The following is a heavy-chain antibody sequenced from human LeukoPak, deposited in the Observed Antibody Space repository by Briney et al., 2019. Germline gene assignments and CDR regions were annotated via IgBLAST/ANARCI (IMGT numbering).Heavy chain of an antibody. CDR3: TRVGYIDEGIDY. V-gene: IGHV3-7*04. D-gene: IGHD5-24*01. J-gene: IGHJ4*02. CDR1: GFTFSDHY. CDR2: IKQDGSKK. Sequence: PGGSLRLSCAASGFTFSDHYMEWVRQAPGKGLEWVANIKQDGSKKSYVDSVKGRFTISRDNAKNSLYLQMNSLRAVDTAIYYCTRVGYIDEGIDYWGQGTLVTVSS.